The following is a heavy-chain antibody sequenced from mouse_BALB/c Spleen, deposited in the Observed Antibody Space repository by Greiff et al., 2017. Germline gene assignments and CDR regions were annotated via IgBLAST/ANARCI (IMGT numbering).Heavy chain of an antibody. CDR3: ARSTMITTAWFAY. CDR1: GYTFPNYW. V-gene: IGHV1-63*02. J-gene: IGHJ3*01. CDR2: IYPGGGYT. D-gene: IGHD2-4*01. Sequence: VQLQQSGAELVRPGTSVKISCKASGYTFPNYWPGWGKQRPGHGLEWIGDIYPGGGYTNYNEKFKGKATLTADTSSSTAYMQLSSLTSEDSAVYFCARSTMITTAWFAYWGQGTLVTVSA.